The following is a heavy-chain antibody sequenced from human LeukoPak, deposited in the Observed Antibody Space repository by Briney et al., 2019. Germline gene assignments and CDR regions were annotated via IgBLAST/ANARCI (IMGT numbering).Heavy chain of an antibody. CDR2: VDPEDGET. CDR3: ATGIAVAGIPYYFDY. V-gene: IGHV1-69-2*01. J-gene: IGHJ4*02. Sequence: GATVKISCKVSGYTFTDYYMHWVQQAPGKGLEWVGLVDPEDGETIYAEKFLGRVTITADTSTDTAYMELSSLRSEDTAVYYCATGIAVAGIPYYFDYWGRGTLVTVSS. D-gene: IGHD6-19*01. CDR1: GYTFTDYY.